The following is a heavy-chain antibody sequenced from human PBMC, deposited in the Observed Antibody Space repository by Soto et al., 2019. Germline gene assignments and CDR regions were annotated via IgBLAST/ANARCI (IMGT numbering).Heavy chain of an antibody. V-gene: IGHV3-23*01. D-gene: IGHD2-2*01. J-gene: IGHJ6*03. Sequence: EVQLLESGGGLVQPGGSLRLSCAASGFTFSSYAMSWVRQAPGKGLEWVSAISGSGGSTYYADSVKGRFTISRDNSKNKLYLQMNSLGAEDTAVYYCAKVLAEGNSTSRRRLDYYYYYMDVWGKGTTVTVSS. CDR2: ISGSGGST. CDR1: GFTFSSYA. CDR3: AKVLAEGNSTSRRRLDYYYYYMDV.